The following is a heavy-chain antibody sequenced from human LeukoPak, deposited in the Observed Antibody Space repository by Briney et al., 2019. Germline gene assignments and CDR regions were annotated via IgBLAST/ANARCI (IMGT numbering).Heavy chain of an antibody. CDR1: GFTFSSYA. CDR2: ISGSGGST. V-gene: IGHV3-23*01. Sequence: GGSLRLSCAASGFTFSSYAMSWARQAPGKGLEWVSAISGSGGSTYYADSVKGRFTISRDNSKNTLYLQMNSLRAEDTAVYYCAKGPSLRFLEWLYRNWGQGTLVTVSS. J-gene: IGHJ4*02. CDR3: AKGPSLRFLEWLYRN. D-gene: IGHD3-3*01.